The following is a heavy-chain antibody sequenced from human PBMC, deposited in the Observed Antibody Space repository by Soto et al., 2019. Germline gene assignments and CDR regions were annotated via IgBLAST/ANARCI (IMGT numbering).Heavy chain of an antibody. J-gene: IGHJ1*01. V-gene: IGHV4-34*01. CDR3: ARGPLYYDDGAAFRPGYFQH. CDR2: IYHTGST. CDR1: GGSFSGYY. Sequence: ETLSLTCVVYGGSFSGYYWSWIRQPPGKGLEWIGEIYHTGSTNYNPSLKSRVTISLDTSKNQFSLKLSSVTAADTAVYYCARGPLYYDDGAAFRPGYFQHWGQGTLVTVSS. D-gene: IGHD3-22*01.